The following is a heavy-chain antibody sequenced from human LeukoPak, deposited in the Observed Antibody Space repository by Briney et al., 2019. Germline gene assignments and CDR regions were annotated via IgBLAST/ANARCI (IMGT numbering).Heavy chain of an antibody. CDR1: GFSFSSYG. D-gene: IGHD4/OR15-4a*01. CDR3: ARSANYGGHAFFDY. Sequence: GGSLRLSCVASGFSFSSYGMHWVRQTPGKGLEWVANIKHDGSEDYFVDAVKGRFTISRDNAENSLHLQMSSLRAEDTAVYYCARSANYGGHAFFDYWGQGILVIVSS. V-gene: IGHV3-7*01. J-gene: IGHJ4*02. CDR2: IKHDGSED.